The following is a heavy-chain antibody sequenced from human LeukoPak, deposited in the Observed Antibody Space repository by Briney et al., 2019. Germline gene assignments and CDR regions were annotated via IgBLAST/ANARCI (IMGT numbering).Heavy chain of an antibody. CDR2: IYYSGST. Sequence: PSETLSLTCNVSGGSISSDYWTWIRQPPGKGLEWIGNIYYSGSTNYNPSLKSRVTISVDTSKNQFPLKLNSVTAADTAVYYCARRRDYYDSRGYYAFDIWGHGAMVTVSS. D-gene: IGHD3-22*01. CDR1: GGSISSDY. J-gene: IGHJ3*02. V-gene: IGHV4-59*01. CDR3: ARRRDYYDSRGYYAFDI.